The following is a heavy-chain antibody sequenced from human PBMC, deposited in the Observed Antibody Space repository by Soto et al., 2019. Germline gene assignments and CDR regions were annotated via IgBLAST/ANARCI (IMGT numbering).Heavy chain of an antibody. J-gene: IGHJ5*02. V-gene: IGHV1-18*01. D-gene: IGHD3-10*01. CDR1: GYTFTNYG. Sequence: QVQLVQSGGEVKKPWASVKVSCKASGYTFTNYGISWVRLAPGQGLEWMGRINVYNGNTKYAQKVQGRVTMTTDTSTSTAYMELRSLISDDTDVYYCARGLGSGSYYNQYNWFDLWGQGTLVTVSS. CDR3: ARGLGSGSYYNQYNWFDL. CDR2: INVYNGNT.